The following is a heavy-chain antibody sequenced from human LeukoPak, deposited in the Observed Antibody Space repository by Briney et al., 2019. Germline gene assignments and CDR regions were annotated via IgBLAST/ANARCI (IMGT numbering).Heavy chain of an antibody. V-gene: IGHV3-30*04. CDR1: GFSLSTYA. CDR3: ARALGYYGSGSYFYGMDV. J-gene: IGHJ6*02. CDR2: ISYDGGDK. Sequence: GRSLTLSCATSGFSLSTYAMHWVRQAPGNGLEWVALISYDGGDKYYADSVKGRVTISRDNSKNTLYLQISSLRPEDTAVYYCARALGYYGSGSYFYGMDVWGQGTTVTVSS. D-gene: IGHD3-10*01.